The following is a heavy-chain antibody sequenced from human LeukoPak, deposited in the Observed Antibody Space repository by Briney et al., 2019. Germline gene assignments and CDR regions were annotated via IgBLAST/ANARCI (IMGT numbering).Heavy chain of an antibody. CDR3: ARGKWLRSSFDY. CDR2: INHSGST. J-gene: IGHJ4*02. V-gene: IGHV4-34*01. CDR1: GGSFSGYC. D-gene: IGHD5-12*01. Sequence: SETLSLTCAVYGGSFSGYCWSWIRQPPGKGLEWIGEINHSGSTNYNPSLKSRVTISVDTSKNQFSLKLSSVTAADTAVYYCARGKWLRSSFDYWGQGTLVTVSS.